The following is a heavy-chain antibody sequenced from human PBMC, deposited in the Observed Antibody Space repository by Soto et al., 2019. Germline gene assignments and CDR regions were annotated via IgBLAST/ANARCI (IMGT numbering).Heavy chain of an antibody. CDR1: GCTFRVYD. J-gene: IGHJ3*02. Sequence: EVQLVESGGGLVQPGGSLRLSCAASGCTFRVYDMLWVRQGAGTGLEWVSTIGTAGDTYYAGSVKGRFTISRENAKNSMYLQMNNLGAGDTAVYFCARAGMHNWNLLRAVDIWGHGTMVTVS. CDR2: IGTAGDT. D-gene: IGHD1-7*01. CDR3: ARAGMHNWNLLRAVDI. V-gene: IGHV3-13*01.